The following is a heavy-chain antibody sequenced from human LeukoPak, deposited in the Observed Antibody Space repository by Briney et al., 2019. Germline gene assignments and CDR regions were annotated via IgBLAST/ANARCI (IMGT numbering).Heavy chain of an antibody. D-gene: IGHD5-24*01. Sequence: SETLSLTCSVSDDSITMYYWSWIRQPPGKGLEWIGYIYYSGSTNYNPSLKSRVTISVDTSKNQFSLKLSSVTAADTAVYYCARHRSGWLQSSFDYWGQGTLVTVSS. J-gene: IGHJ4*02. CDR1: DDSITMYY. CDR2: IYYSGST. CDR3: ARHRSGWLQSSFDY. V-gene: IGHV4-59*01.